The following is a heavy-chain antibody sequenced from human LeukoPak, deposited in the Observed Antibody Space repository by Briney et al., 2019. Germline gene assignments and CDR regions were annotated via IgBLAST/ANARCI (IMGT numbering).Heavy chain of an antibody. D-gene: IGHD3-10*01. Sequence: GSSVKVSCKASGGTFSSYAISWVRQAPGQGLEWMGGIIPIFGTANYAQKFQGRVTITTDESTSTAYMELSSLRSEDTAVYYCARGPPYYYGSGSYPYSYYFDYWGQGTLVTVSS. CDR1: GGTFSSYA. CDR2: IIPIFGTA. V-gene: IGHV1-69*05. J-gene: IGHJ4*02. CDR3: ARGPPYYYGSGSYPYSYYFDY.